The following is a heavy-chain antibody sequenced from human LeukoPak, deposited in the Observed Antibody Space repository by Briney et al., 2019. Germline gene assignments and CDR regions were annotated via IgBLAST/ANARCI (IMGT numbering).Heavy chain of an antibody. V-gene: IGHV3-30*02. CDR3: AKDPNYYGSGDFDY. J-gene: IGHJ4*02. D-gene: IGHD3-10*01. Sequence: GGSLRLSCAASGFTFSSYGMHWVRQAPGKGLEWVAFMAYDGSNKYYADSVRGRFTISRDNSKNTLYPQMNSLRAEDTAVYYCAKDPNYYGSGDFDYWGQGTLATVSS. CDR1: GFTFSSYG. CDR2: MAYDGSNK.